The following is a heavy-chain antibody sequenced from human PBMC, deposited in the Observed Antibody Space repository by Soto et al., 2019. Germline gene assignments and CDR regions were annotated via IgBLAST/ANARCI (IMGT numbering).Heavy chain of an antibody. V-gene: IGHV3-48*03. D-gene: IGHD4-17*01. Sequence: EMQLVQSGGGLVQPGGSLRLSCAASGFTFSSYEMHWVRQAPGKGLEWISHISSSGTGTYYADSVRGRFTMSRDNTKNSVSLQMYSLRAEDTAIYYCVRDLHEPLAADALREANWGQGTQVTVSS. CDR1: GFTFSSYE. J-gene: IGHJ4*02. CDR2: ISSSGTGT. CDR3: VRDLHEPLAADALREAN.